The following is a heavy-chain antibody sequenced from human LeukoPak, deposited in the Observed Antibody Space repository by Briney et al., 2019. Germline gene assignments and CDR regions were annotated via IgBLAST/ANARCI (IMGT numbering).Heavy chain of an antibody. CDR2: ISGSGGST. CDR3: AKEAIGYCSSTSCYGFDY. V-gene: IGHV3-23*01. Sequence: PGGSLRLSCAASGFTFSSYAMSWVRQAPGKGLEWVSAISGSGGSTYCADSVKGRFTISRDNSKNTLYLQMNSLRAEDTAVYYCAKEAIGYCSSTSCYGFDYWGQGTLVTVSS. J-gene: IGHJ4*02. D-gene: IGHD2-2*01. CDR1: GFTFSSYA.